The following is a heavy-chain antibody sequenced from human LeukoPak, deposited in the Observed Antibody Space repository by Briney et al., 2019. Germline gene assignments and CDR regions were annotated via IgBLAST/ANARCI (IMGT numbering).Heavy chain of an antibody. Sequence: PSETLSLTCTVSGDSISSNYWSWIRQPPGKGLEWIGYIYNSGSTKYDPSLKSRVTISVDTSKNLFSLKLTSVTAADTAIYYCARQGYDILTGYIDAFDIWGQGTMVTVSS. CDR2: IYNSGST. V-gene: IGHV4-59*08. J-gene: IGHJ3*02. CDR3: ARQGYDILTGYIDAFDI. CDR1: GDSISSNY. D-gene: IGHD3-9*01.